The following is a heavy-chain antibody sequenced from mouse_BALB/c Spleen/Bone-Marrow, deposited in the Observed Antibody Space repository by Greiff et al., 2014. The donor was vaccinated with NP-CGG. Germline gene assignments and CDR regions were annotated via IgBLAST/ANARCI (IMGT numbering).Heavy chain of an antibody. V-gene: IGHV7-3*02. CDR2: IRNKANGYTT. CDR1: GFTFTDYY. D-gene: IGHD2-13*01. CDR3: ARGYGDWYGYAMDD. J-gene: IGHJ4*01. Sequence: DVKLVESGGGLVQPGGSLRLSCATSGFTFTDYYISWVRQPPGKALEWLGFIRNKANGYTTEYSASVKGRFTISRDNSQSILYLQMNTLRAEDSAYYDGARGYGDWYGYAMDDWGQGTSVTVSS.